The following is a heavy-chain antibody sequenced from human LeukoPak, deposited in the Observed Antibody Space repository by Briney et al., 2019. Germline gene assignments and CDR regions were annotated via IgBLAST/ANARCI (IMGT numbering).Heavy chain of an antibody. Sequence: NPSETLSLTCAVYGGSFSGYYWSWIRQPPGKGLEWIGEINHSGSTNYNPSLKSRVTISVDTSKNQFSLKLSSVTAADTAVYYCARVRSRYFDHWGQGTLVTVSS. CDR2: INHSGST. CDR3: ARVRSRYFDH. CDR1: GGSFSGYY. J-gene: IGHJ4*02. V-gene: IGHV4-34*01. D-gene: IGHD1-14*01.